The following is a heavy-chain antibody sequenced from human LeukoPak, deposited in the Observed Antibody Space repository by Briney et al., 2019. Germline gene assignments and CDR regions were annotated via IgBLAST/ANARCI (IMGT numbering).Heavy chain of an antibody. Sequence: GGSLRLSCEASGFSFSSYGMSWVRQAPGEGLEWVSGFSASDGSRYYADSVKGRFTISRDNSKNTLYLQMNSLRAEDTAVYYCARDYSTGWHYFDNWGQGTLVTVSS. J-gene: IGHJ4*02. D-gene: IGHD6-19*01. CDR3: ARDYSTGWHYFDN. CDR1: GFSFSSYG. CDR2: FSASDGSR. V-gene: IGHV3-23*01.